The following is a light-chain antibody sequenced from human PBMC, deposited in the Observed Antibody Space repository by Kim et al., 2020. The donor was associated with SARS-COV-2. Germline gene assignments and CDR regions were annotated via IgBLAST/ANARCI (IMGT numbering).Light chain of an antibody. Sequence: EIVMTQSPATLSVSPGERATLSCRASQSVSSNLAWYQQKPGQAPRLLIYGASTRATGIPARFSGSGSGTEFTLTISSLQSEDFAVYYCQQYNNWRGRTFGQGTKVDIK. J-gene: IGKJ1*01. V-gene: IGKV3-15*01. CDR2: GAS. CDR1: QSVSSN. CDR3: QQYNNWRGRT.